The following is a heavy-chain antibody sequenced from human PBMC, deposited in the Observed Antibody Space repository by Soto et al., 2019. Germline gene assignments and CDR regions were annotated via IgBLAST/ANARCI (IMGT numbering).Heavy chain of an antibody. D-gene: IGHD5-12*01. V-gene: IGHV1-69*06. J-gene: IGHJ6*02. CDR3: ASDQALEMATFSYYYGMDV. CDR2: IIPIFGTA. Sequence: QVQLVQSGAEVKKPGSSVKVSCKASGGTFSSYAISWVRQAPGQGLEWMGGIIPIFGTANYAQKFQGRVTITADKSTSTAYMELSSLRSEDTAVYYCASDQALEMATFSYYYGMDVWGQGTTVTVSS. CDR1: GGTFSSYA.